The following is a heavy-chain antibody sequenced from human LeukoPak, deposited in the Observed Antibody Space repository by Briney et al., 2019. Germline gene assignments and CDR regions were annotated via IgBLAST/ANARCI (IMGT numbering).Heavy chain of an antibody. CDR1: GGSISSYY. Sequence: PSETLSLTCTVSGGSISSYYWSWIRQPPGKGLEWIGYIYYSGSTNYNPSLKSRVTISVDTSKNQFSLKLSSVTAADTAVYYCARVSCSDGSCYEDYWGQGTLVTVSS. V-gene: IGHV4-59*01. J-gene: IGHJ4*02. D-gene: IGHD2-15*01. CDR2: IYYSGST. CDR3: ARVSCSDGSCYEDY.